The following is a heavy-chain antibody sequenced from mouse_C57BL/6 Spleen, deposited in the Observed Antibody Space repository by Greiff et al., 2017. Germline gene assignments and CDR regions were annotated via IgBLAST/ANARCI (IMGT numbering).Heavy chain of an antibody. Sequence: VQLQQSGAELARPGASVKLSCKASGYTFTSYGISWVKQRTGQGLEWIGEIYPRSGNTYYNEKFKGKATLTADKSSSTAYMELRSLTSEDSAVYFCARSPITTVVATGGYWGQGTTLTVSS. CDR2: IYPRSGNT. V-gene: IGHV1-81*01. CDR3: ARSPITTVVATGGY. J-gene: IGHJ2*01. D-gene: IGHD1-1*01. CDR1: GYTFTSYG.